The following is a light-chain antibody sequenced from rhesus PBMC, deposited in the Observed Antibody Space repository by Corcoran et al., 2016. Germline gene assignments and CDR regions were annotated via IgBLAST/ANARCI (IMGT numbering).Light chain of an antibody. J-gene: IGKJ4*01. CDR3: LQHSSWPLT. Sequence: EIVMTQSPATLSLSPGERATLSCRASQSVSSILAWYQQKPGQAPRLLTYGASSRATGIPDKSSGSGSGTDFALTFTSLEPEDVAVYNCLQHSSWPLTFGGGTKVELK. CDR2: GAS. V-gene: IGKV3-24*01. CDR1: QSVSSI.